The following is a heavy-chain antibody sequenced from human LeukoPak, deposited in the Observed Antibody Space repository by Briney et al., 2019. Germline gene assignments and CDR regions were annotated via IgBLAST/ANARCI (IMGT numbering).Heavy chain of an antibody. J-gene: IGHJ4*02. CDR2: ISDTAEGT. CDR1: GFTFSSYA. CDR3: AREGPYYYDSSGYYFDY. Sequence: PGGSLRLSCAASGFTFSSYAMSWVRQAPGKGLEWVSAISDTAEGTFYTDSVKGRFTISRDNAKNSLYLQMNSLRAEDTAVYYCAREGPYYYDSSGYYFDYWGQGTLVTVSS. V-gene: IGHV3-23*01. D-gene: IGHD3-22*01.